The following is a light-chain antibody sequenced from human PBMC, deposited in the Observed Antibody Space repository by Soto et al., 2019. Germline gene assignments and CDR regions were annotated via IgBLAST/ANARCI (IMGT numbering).Light chain of an antibody. CDR1: QSVSSY. CDR3: QQRSDWPPYS. Sequence: EIVLTQSPATLSLSPGERATLSCRASQSVSSYLAWYQQKPGQAPMLLIYDASNRATGIPARFSGSGSGTDFTLTISSLEPEAFAVYYCQQRSDWPPYSFGQGSTLVVK. J-gene: IGKJ2*01. V-gene: IGKV3-11*01. CDR2: DAS.